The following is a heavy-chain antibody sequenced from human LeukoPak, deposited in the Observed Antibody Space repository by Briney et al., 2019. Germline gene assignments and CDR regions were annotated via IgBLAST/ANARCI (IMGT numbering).Heavy chain of an antibody. CDR2: ISYDGSNK. Sequence: GGSLRLSCAASGFTFSSYAMHWVRQAPVKGLEWVAVISYDGSNKYYADSVKGRFTISRDNSKNTLYLQMNSLRAEDTAVYYCARDRVGATDYFDYWGQGTLVTVSS. V-gene: IGHV3-30-3*01. J-gene: IGHJ4*02. CDR1: GFTFSSYA. D-gene: IGHD1-26*01. CDR3: ARDRVGATDYFDY.